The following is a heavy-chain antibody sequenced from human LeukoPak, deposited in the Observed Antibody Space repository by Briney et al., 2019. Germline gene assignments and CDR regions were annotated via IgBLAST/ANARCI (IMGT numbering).Heavy chain of an antibody. J-gene: IGHJ4*02. CDR2: ISSGGTDI. D-gene: IGHD6-19*01. V-gene: IGHV3-21*05. CDR3: TRKAVTSSRGPANYFDY. Sequence: PGGSLRLSCAASGFTFSSYGMHWVRQAPGKGLEWVSYISSGGTDIYYADSVKGRFTIFRDDAKNSLYLQMNSLRDDDTAVYSCTRKAVTSSRGPANYFDYWGQGTLVTVSS. CDR1: GFTFSSYG.